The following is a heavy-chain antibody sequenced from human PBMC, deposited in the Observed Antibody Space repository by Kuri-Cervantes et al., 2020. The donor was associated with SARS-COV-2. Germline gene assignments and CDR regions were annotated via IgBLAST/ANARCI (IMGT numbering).Heavy chain of an antibody. CDR1: GYTFTGYY. Sequence: ASVKVSCKASGYTFTGYYMHWVRQAPGQGLEWMGWINPNSGGTNYAQKFQGRVTMTRDTSISTAYMELSSLRSEDTAAYYCARAQYSSGWPAGEYFQHWGQGTLVTVSS. J-gene: IGHJ1*01. CDR2: INPNSGGT. V-gene: IGHV1-2*02. D-gene: IGHD6-19*01. CDR3: ARAQYSSGWPAGEYFQH.